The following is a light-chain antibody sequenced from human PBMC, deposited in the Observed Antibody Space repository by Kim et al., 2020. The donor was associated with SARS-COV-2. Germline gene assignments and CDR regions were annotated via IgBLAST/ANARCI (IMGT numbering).Light chain of an antibody. Sequence: SYELTQPPSVSVSPGQTASISCSGDNLGDKYVCWYQQRPGQSPRLIIYQDNKRPSGIPDRFSGSNSGNTATLAISGTQPMDEADYCCQAWDDSTEVFGPG. CDR2: QDN. V-gene: IGLV3-1*01. CDR3: QAWDDSTEV. J-gene: IGLJ1*01. CDR1: NLGDKY.